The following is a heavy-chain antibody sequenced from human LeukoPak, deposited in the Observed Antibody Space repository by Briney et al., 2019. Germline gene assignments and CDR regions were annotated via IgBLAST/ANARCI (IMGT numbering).Heavy chain of an antibody. J-gene: IGHJ4*02. V-gene: IGHV3-21*01. D-gene: IGHD6-19*01. CDR3: AKDEEVGSSGWYASDY. CDR1: GFTFSSYG. Sequence: PGGSLRLSCAASGFTFSSYGINWVRQPPGKGLEWVSYISSTSNYIYYADSVKGRFTISRDNAKNSLFLQMNSLRAEDTAVYYCAKDEEVGSSGWYASDYWGQGTLVTVSS. CDR2: ISSTSNYI.